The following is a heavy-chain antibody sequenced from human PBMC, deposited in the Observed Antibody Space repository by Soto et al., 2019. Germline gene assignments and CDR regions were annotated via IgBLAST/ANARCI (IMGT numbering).Heavy chain of an antibody. CDR3: ASTIFGVAHDAFGI. V-gene: IGHV4-34*01. CDR2: ISHSGST. D-gene: IGHD3-3*01. Sequence: PSETLSLTCAVYGGSFSGYYCSWIRQPPGKGLEWIGEISHSGSTNYNPSLKSRVTISVDTSKNQFSLKLSSVTAADTAVYYCASTIFGVAHDAFGIWGQGTMVTV. J-gene: IGHJ3*02. CDR1: GGSFSGYY.